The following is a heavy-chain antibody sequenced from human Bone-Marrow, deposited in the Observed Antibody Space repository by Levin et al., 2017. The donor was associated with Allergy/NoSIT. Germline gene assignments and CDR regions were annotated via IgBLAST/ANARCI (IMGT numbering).Heavy chain of an antibody. Sequence: SETLSLTCTVSGGSISSGNYHWGWIRQPPGKGLEWIGYIYYSGSTHYNPSLKSRATISLDTAKNQFSLRLSSVTAADTAVYYCARAGITMPPPWFQHWGQGTLVTVSS. CDR1: GGSISSGNYH. CDR3: ARAGITMPPPWFQH. CDR2: IYYSGST. J-gene: IGHJ1*01. V-gene: IGHV4-30-4*01. D-gene: IGHD3-10*01.